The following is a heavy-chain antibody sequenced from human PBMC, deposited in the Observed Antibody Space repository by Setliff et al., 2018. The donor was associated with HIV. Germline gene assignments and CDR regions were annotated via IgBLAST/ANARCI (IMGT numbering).Heavy chain of an antibody. CDR3: ARESTAMGLDN. CDR1: GFTFSSYM. CDR2: ISDSGGST. D-gene: IGHD5-18*01. V-gene: IGHV3-23*01. J-gene: IGHJ4*02. Sequence: GGSLRLSCAASGFTFSSYMMNWVRQAPGKGLEWGSGISDSGGSTYYADSVKGRFTIARDNAKNSLYLQMNSLRAEDTAVYYCARESTAMGLDNWGPGTLVTVSS.